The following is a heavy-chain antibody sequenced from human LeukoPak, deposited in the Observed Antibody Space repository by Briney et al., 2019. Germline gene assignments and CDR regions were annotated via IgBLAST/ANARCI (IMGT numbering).Heavy chain of an antibody. CDR1: GFTFSSYG. CDR2: ISYDGSNK. CDR3: ARFWIAAGDY. D-gene: IGHD2-2*03. J-gene: IGHJ4*02. V-gene: IGHV3-30*03. Sequence: GRSLRLSCAASGFTFSSYGMHWVRQAPGKGLEWVAVISYDGSNKYYADSVKGRFTISRDNSKNTLYLQMNSLRAEDTAVYYCARFWIAAGDYWGQGTLVTVSS.